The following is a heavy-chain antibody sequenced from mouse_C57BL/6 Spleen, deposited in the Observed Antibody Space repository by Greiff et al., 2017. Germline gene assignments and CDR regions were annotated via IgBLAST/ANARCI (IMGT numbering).Heavy chain of an antibody. Sequence: VQLQQSGAELVKPGASVKLSCKASGYTFTSYWMQWVKQRPGQGLEWIGEIDPSDSYTNYNQKFKGKATLTVDTSSSTAYMQLSSLTSEDSAVYYCARWEVRAMDYWGQGTSVTVSS. J-gene: IGHJ4*01. D-gene: IGHD2-3*01. V-gene: IGHV1-50*01. CDR1: GYTFTSYW. CDR3: ARWEVRAMDY. CDR2: IDPSDSYT.